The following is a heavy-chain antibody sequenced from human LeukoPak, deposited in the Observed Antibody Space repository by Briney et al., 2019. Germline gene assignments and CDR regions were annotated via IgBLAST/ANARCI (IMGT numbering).Heavy chain of an antibody. CDR2: IKQDGSEK. CDR1: GFTFSGYW. D-gene: IGHD4-17*01. CDR3: ARGTRDYGDFFDY. Sequence: PGGSLRLSCAASGFTFSGYWMSWVRQAPGKGLEWVANIKQDGSEKYYVDSVKGRFTISRDNAKNSLYLQMNSLRAEDTAVYYCARGTRDYGDFFDYWGQGTLVTVSS. J-gene: IGHJ4*02. V-gene: IGHV3-7*03.